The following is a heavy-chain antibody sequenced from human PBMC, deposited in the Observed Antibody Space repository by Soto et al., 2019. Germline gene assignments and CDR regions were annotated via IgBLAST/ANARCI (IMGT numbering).Heavy chain of an antibody. D-gene: IGHD3-10*01. Sequence: ASVKVSCKASGGTFSSYAISWVRQAPGRGLEWMGGIIPIFGTANYAQKFQGRVTITADESTSTAYMELSSLRSEDTAVYYCARVLLHYYGSGGYYNGGYYYYGMDVWGQGTTVTVSS. CDR2: IIPIFGTA. V-gene: IGHV1-69*13. CDR3: ARVLLHYYGSGGYYNGGYYYYGMDV. CDR1: GGTFSSYA. J-gene: IGHJ6*02.